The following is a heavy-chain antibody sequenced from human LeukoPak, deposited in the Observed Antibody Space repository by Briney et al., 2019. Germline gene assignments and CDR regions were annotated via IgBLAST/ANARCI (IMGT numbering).Heavy chain of an antibody. J-gene: IGHJ4*02. CDR2: IYYSGST. D-gene: IGHD3-10*01. CDR1: GGSISSSSYY. CDR3: AGNGNYGSGAEGY. V-gene: IGHV4-39*01. Sequence: PSETLSLTCTVSGGSISSSSYYWGWIRQPRGKGLEWIGSIYYSGSTYYNPSLKSRVTISVDTSKNQFSLKLSSVTAADTAVYYCAGNGNYGSGAEGYWGQGTLVTVSS.